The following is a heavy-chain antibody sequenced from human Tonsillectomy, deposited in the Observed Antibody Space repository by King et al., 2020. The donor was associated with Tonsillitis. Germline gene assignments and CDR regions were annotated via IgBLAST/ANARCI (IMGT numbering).Heavy chain of an antibody. CDR3: VKGHDYGTPSGWLDP. D-gene: IGHD4-17*01. Sequence: VQLVESGGGLVQPGRSLRLSCAASGFIFDDYAMHWVRQAPGKGLEWVSXIRWNSGRIGYADSVRGRFTISRDNAKNSLYLQMNSLRAEDTALYYGVKGHDYGTPSGWLDPWGQGTLVTVSS. CDR1: GFIFDDYA. J-gene: IGHJ5*02. CDR2: IRWNSGRI. V-gene: IGHV3-9*01.